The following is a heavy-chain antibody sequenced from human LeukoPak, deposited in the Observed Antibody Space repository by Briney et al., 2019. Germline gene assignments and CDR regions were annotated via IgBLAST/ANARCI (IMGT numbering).Heavy chain of an antibody. CDR1: GFTFSSYG. J-gene: IGHJ6*02. D-gene: IGHD1-14*01. CDR2: IRYDGSNK. V-gene: IGHV3-33*01. CDR3: ARDYRMDV. Sequence: GGSLRLSCAASGFTFSSYGMHWVRQAPGKGLEWVADIRYDGSNKYYADPVKGRFTISRDNSKNTLYLQMNSLRAEDTAVYYCARDYRMDVWGQGTTVTVSS.